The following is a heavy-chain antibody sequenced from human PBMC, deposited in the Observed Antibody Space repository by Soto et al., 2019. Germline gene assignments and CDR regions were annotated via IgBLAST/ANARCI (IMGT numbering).Heavy chain of an antibody. CDR3: AHNGPDDCPLDY. V-gene: IGHV2-5*02. CDR1: GFARSTRGVG. J-gene: IGHJ4*02. Sequence: VSGPRRVKPTQTLTLTCTFSGFARSTRGVGVRRIRQSPGKALEWLAVIYWDDDKRYSPSLKSRLSITKDTSKNQVVLTMTNIVPVDTATSYSAHNGPDDCPLDYWGQG. D-gene: IGHD2-21*02. CDR2: IYWDDDK.